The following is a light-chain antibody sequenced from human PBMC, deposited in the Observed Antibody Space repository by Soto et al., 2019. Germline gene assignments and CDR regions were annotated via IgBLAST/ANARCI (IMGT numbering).Light chain of an antibody. CDR1: QSVSTN. Sequence: EIVMTQSPATLSVSPGGSATLSCRASQSVSTNLAWYQQKLGQAPRLLIYGASTRATGIPVRFSGSRSGTAFSLTIRSLQSEDFAVYFCPQYNDWPLTFGGGTKVEIK. V-gene: IGKV3-15*01. CDR2: GAS. J-gene: IGKJ4*01. CDR3: PQYNDWPLT.